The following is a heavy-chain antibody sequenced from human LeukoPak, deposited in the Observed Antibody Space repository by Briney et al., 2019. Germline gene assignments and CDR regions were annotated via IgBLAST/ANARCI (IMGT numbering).Heavy chain of an antibody. CDR2: FDPEDGET. V-gene: IGHV1-24*01. CDR1: GYTLTELS. J-gene: IGHJ4*02. CDR3: ATFDWSLYYFDY. D-gene: IGHD3-9*01. Sequence: ASVKVSCKVSGYTLTELSMHWVRQAPGKGLEWMGGFDPEDGETIYAQKFQGRVTMTEDTSTDTAYMELSSLRSEDTAVYYCATFDWSLYYFDYWGQGTLVTVSS.